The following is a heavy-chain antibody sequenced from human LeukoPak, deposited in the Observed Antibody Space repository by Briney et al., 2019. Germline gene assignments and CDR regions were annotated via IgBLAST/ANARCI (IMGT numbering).Heavy chain of an antibody. D-gene: IGHD3-10*01. J-gene: IGHJ4*02. CDR1: GFTFSTYA. V-gene: IGHV3-66*01. CDR3: AKEYGSGSYYIDY. Sequence: GGSLRLSCAASGFTFSTYAMSWVRQAPGKGLEWVSVIYSGGTTYYADSVKGRFTISRDNSKNTLYLQMNSLRADDTAVYFCAKEYGSGSYYIDYWGQGTLVTVSS. CDR2: IYSGGTT.